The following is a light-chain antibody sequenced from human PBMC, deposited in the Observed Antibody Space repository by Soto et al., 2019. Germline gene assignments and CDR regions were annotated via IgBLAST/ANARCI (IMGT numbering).Light chain of an antibody. CDR2: DAS. CDR1: QSVSSSY. V-gene: IGKV3-20*01. J-gene: IGKJ1*01. CDR3: QHYSSSRT. Sequence: EIVLTQSPGTLSLSPGERATLSCRASQSVSSSYLAWYQQKPGQAPRLLIYDASSRATGIPDRFSGSGSETDFTLTISRLEPEDFAMYYCQHYSSSRTFGQGTKVEIK.